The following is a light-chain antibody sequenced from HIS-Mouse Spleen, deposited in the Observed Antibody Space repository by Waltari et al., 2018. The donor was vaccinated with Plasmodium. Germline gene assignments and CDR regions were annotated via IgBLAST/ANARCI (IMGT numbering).Light chain of an antibody. CDR3: SSYAGSNNYV. Sequence: QSALTQPPSASGSPGQSVTISCTGTSSDVGGYNYVSWYHQHPGKAPKLMMFEVSKRPSGVPDRFSGSKSGNTASLTVSGLQAEDEADYYCSSYAGSNNYVFGTGTKVTVL. V-gene: IGLV2-8*01. CDR1: SSDVGGYNY. J-gene: IGLJ1*01. CDR2: EVS.